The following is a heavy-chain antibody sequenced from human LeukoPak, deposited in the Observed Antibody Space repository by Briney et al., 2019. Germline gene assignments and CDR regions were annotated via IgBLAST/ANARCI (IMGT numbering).Heavy chain of an antibody. CDR3: ARGPFEFDQSSTPFDY. CDR2: SNPSGGTT. CDR1: GYTFTNYY. Sequence: ASVKVSCKASGYTFTNYYMHWVRQAPGQGLEWMGISNPSGGTTTYAQNFQGRVTMTRDTSTSTVYMELSSLRSGDTAVYYCARGPFEFDQSSTPFDYWGQGTLVTVSS. J-gene: IGHJ4*02. D-gene: IGHD3-9*01. V-gene: IGHV1-46*01.